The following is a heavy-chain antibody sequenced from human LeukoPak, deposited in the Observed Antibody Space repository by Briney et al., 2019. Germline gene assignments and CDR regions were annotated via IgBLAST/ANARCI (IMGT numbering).Heavy chain of an antibody. J-gene: IGHJ3*02. CDR1: DDSISSYW. CDR2: IYTSGST. Sequence: PSETLSLTCTVSDDSISSYWCSWIRQPAGKGLEWIGRIYTSGSTNYKPSLKSRVTMSVDTSKNQFSLKLSSVTAADTAVYYCARGKVGASGYAFDIWGQGTMVTVSS. D-gene: IGHD1-26*01. CDR3: ARGKVGASGYAFDI. V-gene: IGHV4-4*07.